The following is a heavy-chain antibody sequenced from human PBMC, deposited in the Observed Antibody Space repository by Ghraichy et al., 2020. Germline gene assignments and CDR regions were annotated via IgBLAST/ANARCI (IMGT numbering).Heavy chain of an antibody. V-gene: IGHV1-8*01. CDR1: GYTFTSYY. CDR3: ARGVTYYALDY. D-gene: IGHD3-22*01. CDR2: MNPNSGNT. Sequence: ASVKVSCTASGYTFTSYYINWVRQATGQGLEWMGWMNPNSGNTGYAQKFQGRVTMTMNTSISTAYMELSSLRSKATAVYYCARGVTYYALDYWGQGTLVTVSS. J-gene: IGHJ4*02.